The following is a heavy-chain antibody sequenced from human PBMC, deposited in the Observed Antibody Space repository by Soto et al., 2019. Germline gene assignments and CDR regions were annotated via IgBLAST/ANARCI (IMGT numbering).Heavy chain of an antibody. CDR3: ARAVVVPAAIGPDYYYGMDV. CDR2: ISAYNGNT. V-gene: IGHV1-18*04. Sequence: ASVKVSCKASGYTFTSYGISWVRQAPGQGLEWMGWISAYNGNTNYAQKLQGRVTMTTDTSTSTAYMELRSLRSDDTAVYYCARAVVVPAAIGPDYYYGMDVWGQGTTVTVSS. D-gene: IGHD2-2*02. J-gene: IGHJ6*02. CDR1: GYTFTSYG.